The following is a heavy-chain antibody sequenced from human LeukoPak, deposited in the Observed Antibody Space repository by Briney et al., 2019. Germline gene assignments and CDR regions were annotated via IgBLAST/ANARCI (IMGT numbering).Heavy chain of an antibody. Sequence: PGGSLRLSCAASGFTFSSYEMNWVRQAPGKGLEWVSYISSSGSTIYYADSVKGRFTISRDNARNSLYLQMNSLRGEDTAVYYCARGPYPYSSGWYHFDYWGQGTLVTVSS. CDR2: ISSSGSTI. D-gene: IGHD6-19*01. V-gene: IGHV3-48*03. J-gene: IGHJ4*02. CDR1: GFTFSSYE. CDR3: ARGPYPYSSGWYHFDY.